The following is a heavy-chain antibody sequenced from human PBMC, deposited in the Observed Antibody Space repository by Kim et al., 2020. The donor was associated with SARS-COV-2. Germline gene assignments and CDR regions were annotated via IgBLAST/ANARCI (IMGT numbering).Heavy chain of an antibody. CDR3: ARALTDYGDYYFDD. V-gene: IGHV3-53*01. Sequence: GGSLRRSCAASGFTVSSNYMSWVRQAPGKGLEWVSVIYSGGSTYYADSVKGRFTISRDNSKNTLYLQMNSLRAEDTAVYYCARALTDYGDYYFDDWGQGTLVTVSS. CDR2: IYSGGST. CDR1: GFTVSSNY. J-gene: IGHJ4*02. D-gene: IGHD4-17*01.